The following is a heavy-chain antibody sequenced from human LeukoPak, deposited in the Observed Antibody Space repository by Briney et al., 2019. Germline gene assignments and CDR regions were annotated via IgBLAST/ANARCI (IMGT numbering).Heavy chain of an antibody. CDR1: GFTFSSYT. Sequence: GGSLRLSCAASGFTFSSYTMNWVRQAPGKGLVWVSSISTSSRYIYYADSVKGRFTISRDNAKTSLYLQMNSLRAEDTAVYYCAPLGVLISGYRAFDIWGQGTMVAVSS. V-gene: IGHV3-21*01. J-gene: IGHJ3*02. CDR2: ISTSSRYI. D-gene: IGHD3-3*01. CDR3: APLGVLISGYRAFDI.